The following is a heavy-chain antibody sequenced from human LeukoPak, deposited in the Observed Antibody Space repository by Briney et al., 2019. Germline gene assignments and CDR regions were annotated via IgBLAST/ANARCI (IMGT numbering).Heavy chain of an antibody. Sequence: PGGSLRLSCAGSGFIFSNHWLHWVRQAPGKGLVWVSRTYIDGSSTTYADSVKGRFTISRDNAKNTLYLQMNSLKIEDTALYYCATCGVEWELPRAFDVWGQGTMVSVSS. CDR3: ATCGVEWELPRAFDV. J-gene: IGHJ3*01. CDR1: GFIFSNHW. D-gene: IGHD1-26*01. CDR2: TYIDGSST. V-gene: IGHV3-74*01.